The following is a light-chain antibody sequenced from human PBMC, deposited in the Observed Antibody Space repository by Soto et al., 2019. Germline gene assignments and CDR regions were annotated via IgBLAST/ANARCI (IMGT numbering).Light chain of an antibody. J-gene: IGKJ1*01. Sequence: DIQITQSPSSLSASVGDRVTINCRASQGISNYLAWYQQKPGKVPKLLIYAASTLQSGVPSRFSGSGSGTDFTLTISSLQPEDVATYYCQKYNSAPWTFGQGTKVEVK. CDR1: QGISNY. CDR2: AAS. V-gene: IGKV1-27*01. CDR3: QKYNSAPWT.